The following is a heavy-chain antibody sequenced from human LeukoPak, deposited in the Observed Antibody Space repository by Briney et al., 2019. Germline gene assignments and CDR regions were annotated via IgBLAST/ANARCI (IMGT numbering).Heavy chain of an antibody. CDR3: ARSAGVLERRYYFDY. D-gene: IGHD1-1*01. J-gene: IGHJ4*02. CDR1: GGTFSSYA. CDR2: IIPIFCTA. V-gene: IGHV1-69*05. Sequence: ASVKVSCKASGGTFSSYAISWVRQAPGQGLEWMGWIIPIFCTANYAQKFQGRGTITTAESTSTAYMELSSLRSEDTAVYYCARSAGVLERRYYFDYWGQGTLVTVSS.